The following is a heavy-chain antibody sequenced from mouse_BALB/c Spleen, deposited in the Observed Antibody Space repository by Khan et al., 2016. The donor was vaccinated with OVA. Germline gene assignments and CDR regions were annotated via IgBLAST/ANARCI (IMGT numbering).Heavy chain of an antibody. Sequence: QIQLVQSGPELKKPGETVQISCKASGFTFTNYGMNWVKQAPGKDLKWMGWINTYTGEPTFADDFKGRFAFSLDTYSSTAYLQINSPKNEDTATDFCARVGYNGTMDCWGQGTSVTVSS. CDR1: GFTFTNYG. CDR2: INTYTGEP. V-gene: IGHV9-3-1*01. D-gene: IGHD2-14*01. J-gene: IGHJ4*01. CDR3: ARVGYNGTMDC.